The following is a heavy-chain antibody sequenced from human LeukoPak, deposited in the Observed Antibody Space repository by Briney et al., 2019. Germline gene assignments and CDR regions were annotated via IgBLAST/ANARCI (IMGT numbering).Heavy chain of an antibody. D-gene: IGHD3/OR15-3a*01. Sequence: PGGSLRLSCAVSGFRVSDYYMSWARQAPGKGLEWVGLIRDSGEAFYADFVRGRFAISRDESENTLYLQMNSLRVEDTAVYFCARDRAALQDWVEFDPWGQGTPVIISS. CDR3: ARDRAALQDWVEFDP. CDR1: GFRVSDYY. V-gene: IGHV3-66*03. J-gene: IGHJ5*02. CDR2: IRDSGEA.